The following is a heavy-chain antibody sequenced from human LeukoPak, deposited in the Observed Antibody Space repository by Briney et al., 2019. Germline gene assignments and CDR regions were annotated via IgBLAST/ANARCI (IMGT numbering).Heavy chain of an antibody. V-gene: IGHV3-30*02. CDR2: IRYDGSNK. CDR1: GFTFSSYG. J-gene: IGHJ4*02. Sequence: GGSLRLSCAASGFTFSSYGMHWVRQAPGKGLEWVAFIRYDGSNKYYADSVKGRFTISRDNSKSTLYLQMNSLRAEDTAVYYCAKDATVTTGPDYWGQGTLVTVSS. D-gene: IGHD4-17*01. CDR3: AKDATVTTGPDY.